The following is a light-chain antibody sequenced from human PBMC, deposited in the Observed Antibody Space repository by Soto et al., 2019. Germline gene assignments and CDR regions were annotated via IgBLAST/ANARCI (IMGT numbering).Light chain of an antibody. V-gene: IGKV3-15*01. J-gene: IGKJ4*01. Sequence: EIVMTQSPATLSVSPGERATLSCRASQSIGSDLAWYQQKPGQAPRLLIYGASTRATDIPTRFSGSGSGTEFTLTISSLQSEDFAVYDCQQYNNWPLTFGGGTKVDIK. CDR3: QQYNNWPLT. CDR1: QSIGSD. CDR2: GAS.